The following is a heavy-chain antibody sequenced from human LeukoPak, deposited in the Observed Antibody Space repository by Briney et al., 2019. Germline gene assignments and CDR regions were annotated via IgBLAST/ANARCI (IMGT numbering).Heavy chain of an antibody. CDR1: GGSISSTGYY. D-gene: IGHD3-3*01. Sequence: SETLSLTCTVSGGSISSTGYYWSWIRQPPGKGLEWIGEINHSGSTNYNPSLKSRVTISVDTSKNQFSLKLSSVTAADTAVYYCARTYYDFWSGYPTYFDYWGQGTLVTVSS. V-gene: IGHV4-39*07. CDR3: ARTYYDFWSGYPTYFDY. CDR2: INHSGST. J-gene: IGHJ4*02.